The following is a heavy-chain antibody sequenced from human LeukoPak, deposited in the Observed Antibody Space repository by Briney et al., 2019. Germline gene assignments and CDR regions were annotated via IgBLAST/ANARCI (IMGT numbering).Heavy chain of an antibody. CDR1: GGSFSGYY. J-gene: IGHJ3*02. CDR2: INHSGST. CDR3: ARGAQYYYDSSGYYSDAFDI. V-gene: IGHV4-34*01. D-gene: IGHD3-22*01. Sequence: PSETLSLTCAVYGGSFSGYYWSWIRQPPGKGLEWIGEINHSGSTNYNPSLKSRVTISVDTSKNQFSLKLSSVTAADTAVYYCARGAQYYYDSSGYYSDAFDIWGQGTMVTVSS.